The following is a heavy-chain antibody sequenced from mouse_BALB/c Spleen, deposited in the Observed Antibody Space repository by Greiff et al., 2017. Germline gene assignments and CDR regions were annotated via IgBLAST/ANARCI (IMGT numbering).Heavy chain of an antibody. CDR2: ISSGGSYT. D-gene: IGHD2-4*01. Sequence: EVKLVESGGDLVKPGGSLKLSCAASGFTFSSYGMSWVRQTPDKRLEWVATISSGGSYTYYPDSVKGRFTISRDNAKNTLYLQMSSLKSEDTAMYYCARLYDYQYYFDYWGQGTTLTVSS. V-gene: IGHV5-6*01. J-gene: IGHJ2*01. CDR1: GFTFSSYG. CDR3: ARLYDYQYYFDY.